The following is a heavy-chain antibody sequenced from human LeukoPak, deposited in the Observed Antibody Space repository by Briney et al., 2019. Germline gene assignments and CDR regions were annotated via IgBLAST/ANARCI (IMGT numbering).Heavy chain of an antibody. CDR3: ARQFRAKYNPLDH. V-gene: IGHV3-48*04. CDR1: GFTFRDYG. D-gene: IGHD1-1*01. CDR2: ISGSRSLI. Sequence: GGSLRLSCEASGFTFRDYGMNWVRQAPGKGLEWISFISGSRSLIYYADSVRGRFTISRDNAKNSLFLQMTSLTTEDTGVFYCARQFRAKYNPLDHWGQGTLVTVSS. J-gene: IGHJ4*02.